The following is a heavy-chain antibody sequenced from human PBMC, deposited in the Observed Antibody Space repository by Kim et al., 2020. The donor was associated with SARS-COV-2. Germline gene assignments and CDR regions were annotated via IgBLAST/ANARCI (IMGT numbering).Heavy chain of an antibody. D-gene: IGHD6-13*01. V-gene: IGHV3-21*01. CDR3: ARESLAAAGTDFDY. Sequence: GGSLRLSCAASGFTFSSYSMNWVRQAPGKGLEWVSSISSSSSYIYYADSVKGRITISRDNAKNSLYLQMNSLRAEDTAVYYCARESLAAAGTDFDYWGQGTLVTVSS. CDR1: GFTFSSYS. J-gene: IGHJ4*02. CDR2: ISSSSSYI.